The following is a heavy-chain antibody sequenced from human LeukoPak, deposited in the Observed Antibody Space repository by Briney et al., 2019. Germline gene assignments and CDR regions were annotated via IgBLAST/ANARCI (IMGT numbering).Heavy chain of an antibody. J-gene: IGHJ1*01. Sequence: PGRSLRLSCAASGFTFSSYGMHWVRQAPGKGLEWVAVISSNGNNKYYGDSVKGRFTISRDDSKNTLFLQMDSLRAEDTAVYHCTKGCLGGGNCFYFQHWGQGTLVSVSS. CDR3: TKGCLGGGNCFYFQH. CDR2: ISSNGNNK. CDR1: GFTFSSYG. D-gene: IGHD2-15*01. V-gene: IGHV3-30*18.